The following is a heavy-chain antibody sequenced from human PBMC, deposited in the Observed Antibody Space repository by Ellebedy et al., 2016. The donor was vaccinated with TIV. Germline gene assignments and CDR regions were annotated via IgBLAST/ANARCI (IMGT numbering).Heavy chain of an antibody. Sequence: SETLSLTCTVSGGSISSYYWGWIRQPPGKGLEWIGSIYHSGSTYYNPSLKSRVTISVDTSKNQFSLKLSSVTAADTAVYYCARDRREYSSSSRPYLTPYYYYGMDVWGQGTTVTVSS. J-gene: IGHJ6*02. CDR3: ARDRREYSSSSRPYLTPYYYYGMDV. D-gene: IGHD6-6*01. CDR2: IYHSGST. CDR1: GGSISSYY. V-gene: IGHV4-39*07.